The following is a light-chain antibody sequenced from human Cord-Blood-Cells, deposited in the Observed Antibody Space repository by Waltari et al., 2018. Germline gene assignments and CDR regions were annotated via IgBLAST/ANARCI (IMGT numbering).Light chain of an antibody. J-gene: IGKJ1*01. CDR3: QQSYSTPRT. CDR2: AAS. Sequence: DIQMTQSPSSLSASLGDRVTITCRAIQSISSYLNWYQQKPGKAPKLLIYAASSLQSGVPSRFSGSGSGTDFTLTISSLQPEDFATYYCQQSYSTPRTFGQRTKVEIK. CDR1: QSISSY. V-gene: IGKV1-39*01.